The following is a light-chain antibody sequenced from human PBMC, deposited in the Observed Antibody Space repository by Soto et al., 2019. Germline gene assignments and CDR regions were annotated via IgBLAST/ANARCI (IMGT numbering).Light chain of an antibody. CDR3: QSYDSSLSEV. CDR1: SSNIGAGYD. V-gene: IGLV1-40*01. CDR2: GNS. Sequence: QSVLTQPPSLSGAPGQRGTISCTGSSSNIGAGYDVHWYQQLPGTAPKLLIYGNSNRPSGVPDRFSGSKSGTSASLAITGLQAEDEADYYCQSYDSSLSEVFGTGTKLTVL. J-gene: IGLJ1*01.